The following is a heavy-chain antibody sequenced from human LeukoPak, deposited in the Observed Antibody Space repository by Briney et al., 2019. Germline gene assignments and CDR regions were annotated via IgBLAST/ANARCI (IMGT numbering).Heavy chain of an antibody. CDR1: GGSISSSSYY. V-gene: IGHV4-39*07. CDR2: IYYSGST. J-gene: IGHJ5*02. Sequence: PSETLSLTCTVSGGSISSSSYYWGWLRQPPGKGLEWIGSIYYSGSTNYNPSLKSRVTISVDTSKNQFSLKLSSVTAADTAVYYCARRGVITFGGVIVGGGNWFDPWGQGTLVTVSS. CDR3: ARRGVITFGGVIVGGGNWFDP. D-gene: IGHD3-16*02.